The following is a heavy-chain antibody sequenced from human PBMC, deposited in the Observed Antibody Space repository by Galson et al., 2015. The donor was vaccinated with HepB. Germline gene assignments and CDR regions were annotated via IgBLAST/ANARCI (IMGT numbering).Heavy chain of an antibody. CDR3: ARLWFGDPRLRPGSKGGMGYYYYYGMDV. CDR1: GGSISSSSYY. Sequence: ETLSLTCTVSGGSISSSSYYWGWIRQPPGKGLEWIGRIFYIGSTSYNPPLKSRATISVDTSKNQSPLKLSSVTAADTAVYYCARLWFGDPRLRPGSKGGMGYYYYYGMDVWGQGTTVTVSS. J-gene: IGHJ6*02. CDR2: IFYIGST. V-gene: IGHV4-39*01. D-gene: IGHD3-10*01.